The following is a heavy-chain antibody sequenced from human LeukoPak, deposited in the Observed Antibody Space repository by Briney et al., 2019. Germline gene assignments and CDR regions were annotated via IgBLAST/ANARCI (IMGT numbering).Heavy chain of an antibody. V-gene: IGHV4-39*07. J-gene: IGHJ4*02. D-gene: IGHD5-18*01. CDR1: GGSISSSSYY. CDR2: INHSGST. CDR3: ARDSGYSYGYSLDY. Sequence: SETLSLTCTVSGGSISSSSYYWGWIRQPPGKGLEWIGEINHSGSTNYNPSLKSRVTISVDTSKNQFSLKLSSVTAADTAVYYCARDSGYSYGYSLDYWGQGTLVTVSS.